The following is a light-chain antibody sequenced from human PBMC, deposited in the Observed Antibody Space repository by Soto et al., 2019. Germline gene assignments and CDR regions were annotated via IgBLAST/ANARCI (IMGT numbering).Light chain of an antibody. V-gene: IGKV3-20*01. J-gene: IGKJ4*01. CDR3: QQYGSSPRVT. CDR2: GAS. Sequence: EIVLTQSPGTLPLSPGERATLSCRASQSVSSSYLAWYQQKPGQAPRLLIYGASSRATGVPDRFSGSGSGTDFTLTISRLEPEDFAVDYCQQYGSSPRVTFGGGTKVEIK. CDR1: QSVSSSY.